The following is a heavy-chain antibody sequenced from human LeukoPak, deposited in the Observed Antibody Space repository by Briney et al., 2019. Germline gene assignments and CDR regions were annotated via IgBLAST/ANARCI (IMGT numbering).Heavy chain of an antibody. V-gene: IGHV3-23*01. CDR2: ISGRGDST. CDR3: AKERKGLYCSGGSCYSPDY. J-gene: IGHJ4*02. Sequence: GGSLRLSCAASGFTFSSYVMSWVRQAPGKGLEWVSAISGRGDSTYYADSVKGSFTISREDSTEKLYLQMSSLRAEDTAVYYCAKERKGLYCSGGSCYSPDYWGQGTLVTVSS. D-gene: IGHD2-15*01. CDR1: GFTFSSYV.